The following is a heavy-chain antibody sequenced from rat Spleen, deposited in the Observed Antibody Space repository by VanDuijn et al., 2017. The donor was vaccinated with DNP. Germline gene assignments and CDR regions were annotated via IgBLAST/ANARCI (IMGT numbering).Heavy chain of an antibody. D-gene: IGHD1-1*01. CDR2: VWVGGGT. CDR3: ARDGQWDYRDY. CDR1: GFSLTNYH. J-gene: IGHJ2*01. V-gene: IGHV2-30*01. Sequence: QVQLKESGPGLVQPSQTLSLACTVSGFSLTNYHVHWVRQPSGKGLEWMGVVWVGGGTHYSSIFKSRLSITRDTSKSQVFLKVNSLQTEDTATYYCARDGQWDYRDYWGQGVMVTVSS.